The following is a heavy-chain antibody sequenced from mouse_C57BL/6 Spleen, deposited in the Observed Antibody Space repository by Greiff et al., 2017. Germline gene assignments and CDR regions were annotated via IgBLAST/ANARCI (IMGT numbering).Heavy chain of an antibody. Sequence: LQESGAELVRPGASVKMSCKASCYTFTSYNMHWVKQTPRQGLEWIGAIYPGNGDTSYNQKFKGKATLTVDKSSSTAYMQLSSLTSEDSAVYFCARFNYYGSSGYFDVWGTGTTVTVSS. J-gene: IGHJ1*03. D-gene: IGHD1-1*01. CDR1: CYTFTSYN. CDR2: IYPGNGDT. V-gene: IGHV1-12*01. CDR3: ARFNYYGSSGYFDV.